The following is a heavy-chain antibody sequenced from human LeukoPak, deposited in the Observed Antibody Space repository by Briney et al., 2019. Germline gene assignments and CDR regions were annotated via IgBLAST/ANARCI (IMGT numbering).Heavy chain of an antibody. J-gene: IGHJ4*02. CDR1: GFTFSDYY. V-gene: IGHV3-11*01. CDR2: ISSSGSTI. CDR3: ARVGYDILTGYWNYYFDY. D-gene: IGHD3-9*01. Sequence: GGSLRLSCAASGFTFSDYYMSWIRQAPGKGLEWVSYISSSGSTIYYADSVKGQFTISRDNAKNSLYLQMNSLRAEDTAVYYCARVGYDILTGYWNYYFDYWGQGTLVTVSS.